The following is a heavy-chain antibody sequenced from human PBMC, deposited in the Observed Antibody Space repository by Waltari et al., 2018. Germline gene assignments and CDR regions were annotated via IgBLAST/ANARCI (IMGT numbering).Heavy chain of an antibody. V-gene: IGHV1-2*02. J-gene: IGHJ5*02. Sequence: QVQLVQSGAEVRKPGASMTVSCRASGYTFTDYYIHWVRQAPGQGLEWMGWIRPSSGGTYSAQKFQGRVTMTRDTSISTAYMELSGLTSDDTAMYFCARDEVEPLGINPELNWFDPWGQGTLVTVSS. CDR3: ARDEVEPLGINPELNWFDP. CDR1: GYTFTDYY. CDR2: IRPSSGGT. D-gene: IGHD2-2*01.